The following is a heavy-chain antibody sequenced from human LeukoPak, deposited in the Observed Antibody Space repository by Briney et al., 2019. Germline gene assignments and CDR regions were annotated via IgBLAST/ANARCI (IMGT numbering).Heavy chain of an antibody. V-gene: IGHV3-30*02. J-gene: IGHJ4*02. CDR3: ARHLTYAFDY. Sequence: GGSLRLSCAASGFSFSTYDMHWVRQAPGKGLEWVAYIQYDGSNKYFADSVKGRFTISRDNSKSTLYLQMNSLRAEDTAVYYCARHLTYAFDYWGQGTLVTVSS. CDR1: GFSFSTYD. D-gene: IGHD4-17*01. CDR2: IQYDGSNK.